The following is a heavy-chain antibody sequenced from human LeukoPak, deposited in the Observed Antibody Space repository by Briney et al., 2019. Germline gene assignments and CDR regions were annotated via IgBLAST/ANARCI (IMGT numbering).Heavy chain of an antibody. D-gene: IGHD2-2*01. CDR2: IYTSGST. CDR1: GGSISSYY. V-gene: IGHV4-4*07. CDR3: ARHVPCSSTSCYPPEEYYYYMDV. J-gene: IGHJ6*03. Sequence: SETLSLTCIVSGGSISSYYWSWIRQPAGKGLEWIGRIYTSGSTYYNPSLKSRVTISVDTSKNQFSLKLSSVTAADTAVYYCARHVPCSSTSCYPPEEYYYYMDVWGKGTTVTVSS.